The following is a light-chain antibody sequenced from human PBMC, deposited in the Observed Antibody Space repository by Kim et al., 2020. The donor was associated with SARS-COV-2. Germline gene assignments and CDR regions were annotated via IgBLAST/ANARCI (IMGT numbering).Light chain of an antibody. CDR1: QSFSSY. V-gene: IGKV3-11*01. J-gene: IGKJ4*01. CDR3: QQRSDWPLT. Sequence: WSPGESAPLSCRASQSFSSYLAWYQQKPGQAPRLLIYDASNRATGIPARFSGSGSGTDFSLTISSLETEDFAVYYCQQRSDWPLTFGGWTKVDIK. CDR2: DAS.